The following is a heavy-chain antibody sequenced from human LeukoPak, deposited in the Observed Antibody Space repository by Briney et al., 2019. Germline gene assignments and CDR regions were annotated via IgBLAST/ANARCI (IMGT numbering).Heavy chain of an antibody. CDR2: ISGSGGST. Sequence: PGGSLRLSCAASGFTFSSYAMSWVRQAPGKGLEWVSAISGSGGSTYYADSVKGRFTISRDNSKNTLYPQMNSLRAEDTAVYYCAKDWAYYYGSGSYSTYYFDYWGQGTLVTVSS. CDR3: AKDWAYYYGSGSYSTYYFDY. J-gene: IGHJ4*02. D-gene: IGHD3-10*01. CDR1: GFTFSSYA. V-gene: IGHV3-23*01.